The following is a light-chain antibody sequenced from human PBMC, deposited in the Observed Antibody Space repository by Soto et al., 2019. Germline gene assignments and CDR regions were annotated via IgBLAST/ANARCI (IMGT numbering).Light chain of an antibody. V-gene: IGKV3-20*01. J-gene: IGKJ1*01. CDR1: QSVSSSY. CDR2: GAS. CDR3: QQYGSSPRT. Sequence: EIVLTQSPGTLTLSPGERATLSCRASQSVSSSYLAWYQQKPGQAPRLLIYGASSRATGIPDRFSGSGSGTDLTLTISRLEPEDFAVYYCQQYGSSPRTFGQGTTVEI.